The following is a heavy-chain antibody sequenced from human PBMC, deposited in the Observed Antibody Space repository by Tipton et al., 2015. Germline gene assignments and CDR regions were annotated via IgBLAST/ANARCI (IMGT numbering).Heavy chain of an antibody. J-gene: IGHJ6*02. Sequence: TLSLTCTVSGDSISRGASYWSWIRQHPGKGLEWIGYISYSGSTYFNPSLKSRITISIDTSKNQFSLKLNYVTAADTAVYYCARAATYYHFWSDYHDYYGMDVWGQGTTVTVSS. V-gene: IGHV4-31*03. CDR3: ARAATYYHFWSDYHDYYGMDV. CDR1: GDSISRGASY. D-gene: IGHD3-3*01. CDR2: ISYSGST.